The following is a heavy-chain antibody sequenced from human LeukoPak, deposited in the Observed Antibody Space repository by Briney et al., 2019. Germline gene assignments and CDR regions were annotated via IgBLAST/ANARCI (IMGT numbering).Heavy chain of an antibody. V-gene: IGHV1-18*01. Sequence: ASVKVSCKASGYTFTSYGISWVRQAPGQGLEWMGWISAYNGNTNYAQKLQGRVTMTTDTSTSTAYMELRSLRSDDTAVYYCARVPLYHWSDGMDVWGQGTTVTVSS. CDR2: ISAYNGNT. J-gene: IGHJ6*02. D-gene: IGHD1-20*01. CDR1: GYTFTSYG. CDR3: ARVPLYHWSDGMDV.